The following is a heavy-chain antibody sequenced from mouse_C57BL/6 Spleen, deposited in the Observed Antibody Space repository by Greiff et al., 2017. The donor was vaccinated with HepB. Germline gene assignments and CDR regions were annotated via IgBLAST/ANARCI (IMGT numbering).Heavy chain of an antibody. CDR2: IYPGDGDT. D-gene: IGHD5-5*01. Sequence: QVQLQQSGPELVKPGASVKISCKASGYAFSSSWMNWVKQRPGKGLEWIGRIYPGDGDTNYNGKFKGKATLTADKSSSTAYMQLSSLTSEDSAVYFCARERTTLDSMDYWGQGTSVTVSS. CDR1: GYAFSSSW. CDR3: ARERTTLDSMDY. V-gene: IGHV1-82*01. J-gene: IGHJ4*01.